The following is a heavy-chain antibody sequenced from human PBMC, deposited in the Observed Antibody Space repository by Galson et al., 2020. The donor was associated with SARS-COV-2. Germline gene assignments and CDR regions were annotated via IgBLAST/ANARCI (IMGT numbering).Heavy chain of an antibody. CDR2: IYWNDDK. Sequence: SGPTLVKPTQTLTLTCTCSGFSLSTSGVGVGWIRQPPGKALEWLTLIYWNDDKQYNPSLKSRLTITKDTSKNQVVLTMTNVDPVDTATYYCAHRHGLDDTSGYHYFFDYWGQGTLVTVSS. V-gene: IGHV2-5*01. CDR1: GFSLSTSGVG. J-gene: IGHJ4*02. CDR3: AHRHGLDDTSGYHYFFDY. D-gene: IGHD3-22*01.